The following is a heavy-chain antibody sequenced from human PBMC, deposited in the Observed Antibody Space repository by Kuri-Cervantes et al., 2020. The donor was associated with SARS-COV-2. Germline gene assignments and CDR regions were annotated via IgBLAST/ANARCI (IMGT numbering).Heavy chain of an antibody. Sequence: GGSLRLSCAVSGFTFSSYWMSWVRQAPGKGLEWVADIEHDGGEEYYVDSVKGRFTISRDNAKNSLYLQMHSLRAEDTAVYYCARDMQILTGHYYLNFDYWGQGTLVTVSS. CDR1: GFTFSSYW. J-gene: IGHJ4*02. CDR3: ARDMQILTGHYYLNFDY. D-gene: IGHD3-9*01. CDR2: IEHDGGEE. V-gene: IGHV3-7*05.